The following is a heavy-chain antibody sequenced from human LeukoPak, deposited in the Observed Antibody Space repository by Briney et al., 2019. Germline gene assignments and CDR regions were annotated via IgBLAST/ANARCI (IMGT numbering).Heavy chain of an antibody. J-gene: IGHJ6*02. CDR1: GLTFSNYW. CDR3: AKDEGPYSSWDVCMDV. D-gene: IGHD6-6*01. V-gene: IGHV3-23*01. CDR2: ISGSGGST. Sequence: GGSLRLSCAASGLTFSNYWMDWVRQAPGKGLEWVSAISGSGGSTYYADSVKGRFTISRDNSKNTLYLQMNSLRAEDTAVYYCAKDEGPYSSWDVCMDVWGQGTTVTVSS.